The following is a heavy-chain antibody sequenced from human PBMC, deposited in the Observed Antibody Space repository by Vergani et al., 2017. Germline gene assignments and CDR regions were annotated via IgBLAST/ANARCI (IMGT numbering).Heavy chain of an antibody. Sequence: QVHLVESGGGVVQPGRSLIFSCVVSGFTSSYYGMHWVRQAPGKGMEWVAVISYDGTQKYYAASVKGRFTISRDNSKSTLYLQMNSLRTEDTAVYYCATKSCGTPGCQIGYFREWGQGTLVTVSS. J-gene: IGHJ1*01. CDR3: ATKSCGTPGCQIGYFRE. D-gene: IGHD1-1*01. CDR1: GFTSSYYG. V-gene: IGHV3-30*03. CDR2: ISYDGTQK.